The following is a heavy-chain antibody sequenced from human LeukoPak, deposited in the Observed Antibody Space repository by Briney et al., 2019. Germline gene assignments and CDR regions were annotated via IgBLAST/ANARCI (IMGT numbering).Heavy chain of an antibody. D-gene: IGHD5-18*01. CDR1: GFTFSGSA. CDR2: IRGKPNSSAT. J-gene: IGHJ6*03. V-gene: IGHV3-73*01. CDR3: RAWIQVWLGVDYYYYMDV. Sequence: PGGSLRLSCAASGFTFSGSAMHWVRQASGKGLEWVGRIRGKPNSSATAYAASVKGRFTISRDDSKSTAYLQMSSLKTEDTAVYYCRAWIQVWLGVDYYYYMDVWGKGTTVTVSS.